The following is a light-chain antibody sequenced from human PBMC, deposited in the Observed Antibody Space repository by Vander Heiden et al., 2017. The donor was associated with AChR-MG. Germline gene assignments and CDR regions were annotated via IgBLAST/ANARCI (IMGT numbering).Light chain of an antibody. V-gene: IGLV1-44*01. CDR2: SDD. CDR1: SSNIGSNS. Sequence: QSVLAQPPSASGTPGQRVTVSCSGSSSNIGSNSVNWYQQVPGRAHKLLIHSDDHRPSGVPDRFSGSRSGTSASLAITGLQSEDEAVYYCATWDDSLTAYFFGPGTTVTVL. CDR3: ATWDDSLTAYF. J-gene: IGLJ1*01.